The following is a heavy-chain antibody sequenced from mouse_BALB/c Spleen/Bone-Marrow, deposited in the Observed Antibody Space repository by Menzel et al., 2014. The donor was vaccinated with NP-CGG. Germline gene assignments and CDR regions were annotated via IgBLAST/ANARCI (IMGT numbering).Heavy chain of an antibody. CDR2: INSNGGTT. D-gene: IGHD2-13*01. CDR3: ARGLYYVAYGPGFAY. J-gene: IGHJ3*01. CDR1: GFTFSNYG. V-gene: IGHV5-6-3*01. Sequence: EVMLVESGGGLVQPGGSLKLSCAASGFTFSNYGMSWVRQTPDKRLDLVATINSNGGTTYYPASVKGRFTISRDNAKNTLYLQMSSLKSEDTAMYFCARGLYYVAYGPGFAYWGQGTLVTVSA.